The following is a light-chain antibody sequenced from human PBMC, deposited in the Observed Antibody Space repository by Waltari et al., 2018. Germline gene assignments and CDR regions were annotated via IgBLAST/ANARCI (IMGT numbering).Light chain of an antibody. CDR3: QVWDSGSDPVV. CDR1: NIGRKS. V-gene: IGLV3-21*02. Sequence: SYVLTQPPSVSVAPGQTATISCGGNNIGRKSVNWYQEKPGQGPLLVVYDDSDRPSGTPDRYSGANSENTATLTISRVEAGDEADYFCQVWDSGSDPVVFGGGTKLTVL. CDR2: DDS. J-gene: IGLJ2*01.